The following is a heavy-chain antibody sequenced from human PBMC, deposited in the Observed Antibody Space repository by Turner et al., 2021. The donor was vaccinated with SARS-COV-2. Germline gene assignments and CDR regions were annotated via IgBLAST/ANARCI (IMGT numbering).Heavy chain of an antibody. J-gene: IGHJ6*02. V-gene: IGHV3-21*01. Sequence: EVQLVESGGGLVQPGGSLRLSCAASGFTFSIYSMNWVRQAPGKGLEWVSSINPSSGFIHSADSTKGRFTISRDNAKNSLYLQMNSLRLEDTGVYYCARDRGYGDYLFGMDVWGRGTKVTVSS. D-gene: IGHD4-17*01. CDR2: INPSSGFI. CDR1: GFTFSIYS. CDR3: ARDRGYGDYLFGMDV.